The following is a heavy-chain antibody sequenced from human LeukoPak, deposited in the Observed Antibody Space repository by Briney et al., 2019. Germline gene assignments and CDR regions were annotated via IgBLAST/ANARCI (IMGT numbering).Heavy chain of an antibody. J-gene: IGHJ5*02. V-gene: IGHV4-61*02. CDR1: GGSITSGSYY. CDR3: ARDWGFQWLDP. CDR2: IYTSGST. Sequence: SQTLSLTCTVSGGSITSGSYYWSWIRQPAGKGLEWIGRIYTSGSTNYNPSLESRLTISADTSKNQFSLEVRSVTAADTAVYYCARDWGFQWLDPWGQGTLVTVSS. D-gene: IGHD3-16*01.